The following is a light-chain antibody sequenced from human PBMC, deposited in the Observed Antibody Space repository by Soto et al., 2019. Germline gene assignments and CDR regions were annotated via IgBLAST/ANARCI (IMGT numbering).Light chain of an antibody. Sequence: EIVLTQSPGTLSLSPGERATLSCRASQSVSSDYLAWYQLKPGQAPRLLIYGASSRATGIPDRFSGSGSGTDFTLTISRLEPEDFAVYYCQQYGSALPLTFGGGTRVETK. CDR3: QQYGSALPLT. V-gene: IGKV3-20*01. CDR1: QSVSSDY. J-gene: IGKJ4*01. CDR2: GAS.